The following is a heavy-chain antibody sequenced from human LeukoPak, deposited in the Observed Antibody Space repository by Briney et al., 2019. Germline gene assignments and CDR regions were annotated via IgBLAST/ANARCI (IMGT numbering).Heavy chain of an antibody. J-gene: IGHJ3*02. CDR2: IWYDGSNK. Sequence: GGSLRLSCSASGFTFSSYAMHWVRQAPGKGLEWVAVIWYDGSNKYYADSVKGRFTISRDNSKNTLYLQMHSLRAEDTAVYYCATDYNDAFDIWGQGTMVTVSS. CDR1: GFTFSSYA. CDR3: ATDYNDAFDI. D-gene: IGHD4/OR15-4a*01. V-gene: IGHV3-33*08.